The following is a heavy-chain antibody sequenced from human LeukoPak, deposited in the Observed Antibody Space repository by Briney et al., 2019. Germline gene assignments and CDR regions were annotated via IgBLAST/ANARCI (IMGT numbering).Heavy chain of an antibody. V-gene: IGHV5-10-1*01. D-gene: IGHD6-6*01. CDR3: ATDVHYYGMDV. CDR2: IDPSDSYT. CDR1: GYSFTSYW. J-gene: IGHJ6*04. Sequence: GESLKISCKGSGYSFTSYWISWVRQMPGKGLGWMGRIDPSDSYTNYSPSFQGHVTISADKSISTAYLQWSSLKASDAAMYYCATDVHYYGMDVWGKGTTVTVSS.